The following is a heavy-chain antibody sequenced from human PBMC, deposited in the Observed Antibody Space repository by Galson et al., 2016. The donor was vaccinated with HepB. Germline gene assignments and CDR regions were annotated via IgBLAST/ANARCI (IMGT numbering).Heavy chain of an antibody. CDR3: AKGRTGTTGPVEY. J-gene: IGHJ4*02. D-gene: IGHD1-1*01. CDR1: GFTFGNYV. Sequence: SLRLSCAASGFTFGNYVMSWVRQAPGKGLEWVSSITNVGGNTYYADSVKGRFTISRDNSKNTLYLQMSSLRAEDTALYYCAKGRTGTTGPVEYWGQGTLVTVSS. V-gene: IGHV3-23*01. CDR2: ITNVGGNT.